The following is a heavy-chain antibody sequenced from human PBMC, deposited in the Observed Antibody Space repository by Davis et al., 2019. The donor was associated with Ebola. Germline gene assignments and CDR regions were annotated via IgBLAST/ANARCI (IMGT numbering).Heavy chain of an antibody. J-gene: IGHJ4*02. CDR1: GFTFSSYA. CDR2: ISSNGGST. Sequence: GESLKISCSASGFTFSSYAIHWVRQAPGKGLEYVSAISSNGGSTYYADSVKGRFTISRDNSKNTLYLQMSSLRAEDTAVYYCAKDDSGSIDYWGQGTLVTVSS. CDR3: AKDDSGSIDY. D-gene: IGHD1-26*01. V-gene: IGHV3-64D*06.